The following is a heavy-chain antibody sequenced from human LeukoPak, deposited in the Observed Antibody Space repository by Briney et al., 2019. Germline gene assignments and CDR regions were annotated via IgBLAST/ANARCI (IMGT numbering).Heavy chain of an antibody. CDR1: GFTFSSYA. CDR2: ISYDGSNK. J-gene: IGHJ4*02. CDR3: ASPRGYSGYDLGFDY. Sequence: GGSLRLSCAASGFTFSSYAMHWVRQAPAKGLEWVAVISYDGSNKYYADSVKGRFTISRDNSKNTLYLQMNSLRAEDTAVYYCASPRGYSGYDLGFDYWGQGTLVTVSS. D-gene: IGHD5-12*01. V-gene: IGHV3-30*04.